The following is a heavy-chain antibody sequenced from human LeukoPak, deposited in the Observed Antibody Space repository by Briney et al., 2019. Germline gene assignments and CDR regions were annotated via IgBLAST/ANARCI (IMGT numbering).Heavy chain of an antibody. Sequence: SETLSLTCTVSGGSISSYYWSWIRPPPGKGLEWIAYIYYSGSTNYNPSLKSRVTISVDTSKNQFSLKLSSVTAADTAVYYCATGGYPYYFDYWGQGTLVTVSS. CDR1: GGSISSYY. V-gene: IGHV4-59*01. J-gene: IGHJ4*02. CDR3: ATGGYPYYFDY. D-gene: IGHD3-22*01. CDR2: IYYSGST.